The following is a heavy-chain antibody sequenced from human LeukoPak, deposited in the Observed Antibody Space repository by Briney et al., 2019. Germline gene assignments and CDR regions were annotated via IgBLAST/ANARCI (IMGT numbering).Heavy chain of an antibody. CDR2: IEQDGSEK. V-gene: IGHV3-7*01. D-gene: IGHD5-18*01. J-gene: IGHJ4*02. CDR3: ARDSPERGYSYGPLDNYFDY. Sequence: GGSLRLSCAASGFSFSSYWMTWVRQAPGKGLEWVANIEQDGSEKYYVDSVKGRFTISRDNAKKSLYLQMNSLRAEDTAVYYCARDSPERGYSYGPLDNYFDYWGQGTLVTVSS. CDR1: GFSFSSYW.